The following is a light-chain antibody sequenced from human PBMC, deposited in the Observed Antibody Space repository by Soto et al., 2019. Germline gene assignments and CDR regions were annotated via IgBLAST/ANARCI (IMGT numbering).Light chain of an antibody. CDR3: SSYTSSSRYV. V-gene: IGLV2-14*01. Sequence: QSALTQPASVSGSPGQSITISCTGTSSDVGGYNYVSWYQQHPGKAPKLMIYEVSNRPSGVSNRFSGSKSGNTASLTISGLQAEDEADYHCSSYTSSSRYVFGTGTKVT. J-gene: IGLJ1*01. CDR2: EVS. CDR1: SSDVGGYNY.